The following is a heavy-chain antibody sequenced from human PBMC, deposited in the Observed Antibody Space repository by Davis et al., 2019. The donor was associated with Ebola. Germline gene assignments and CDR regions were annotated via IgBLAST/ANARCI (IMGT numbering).Heavy chain of an antibody. Sequence: ETLSLTCALSGDSAFGKNGAWNWTRQSPSSGLEWPGRTYYNSTWYSDYAVSVRGRITVNPDTSKNQFSLQLNSVTPDDTAVYYCARGWIRSGLDVWGKGAAVTVSS. CDR2: TYYNSTWYS. D-gene: IGHD5-18*01. CDR1: GDSAFGKNGA. CDR3: ARGWIRSGLDV. V-gene: IGHV6-1*01. J-gene: IGHJ6*04.